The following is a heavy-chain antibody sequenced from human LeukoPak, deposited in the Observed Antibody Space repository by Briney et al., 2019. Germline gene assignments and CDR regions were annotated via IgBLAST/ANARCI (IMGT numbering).Heavy chain of an antibody. Sequence: SETLSLTRTVSGGSISSGSYYWSWIRQPAGKGLEWIGRIYTSGSTNYNPSLKSRVTISVDTSKNQFSLKLSSVTAADTAVYYCARVGYCSHGSCLRLDWYFDLWGRGTLATVSS. V-gene: IGHV4-61*02. CDR3: ARVGYCSHGSCLRLDWYFDL. J-gene: IGHJ2*01. CDR1: GGSISSGSYY. D-gene: IGHD2-15*01. CDR2: IYTSGST.